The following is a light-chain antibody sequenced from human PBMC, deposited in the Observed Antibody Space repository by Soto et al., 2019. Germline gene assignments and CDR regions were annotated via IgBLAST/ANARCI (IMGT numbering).Light chain of an antibody. Sequence: QSALTQVASVSGSPGQSITISCTGTSSDVGGRDFVSWYQQHPGKAPKLIIYNVNYRPSGVSDRFSGSKSGNTASLTISALQADDEADYYCSSYTNTATVVFGGGTKLTVL. V-gene: IGLV2-14*03. CDR2: NVN. CDR1: SSDVGGRDF. J-gene: IGLJ3*02. CDR3: SSYTNTATVV.